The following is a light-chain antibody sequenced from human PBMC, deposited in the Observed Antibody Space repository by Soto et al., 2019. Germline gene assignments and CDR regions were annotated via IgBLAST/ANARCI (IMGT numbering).Light chain of an antibody. CDR3: VSYTDTDTLV. CDR2: EVT. J-gene: IGLJ1*01. Sequence: QSALTQHASMSGSRGQSITISCVGRNTDVGQDKSVSWYQQGPGKAPKLLIFEVTNRPSGVSSRFSGSRSGNTASLTISGLQPDDEGDYFCVSYTDTDTLVFGTGTKVTVL. CDR1: NTDVGQDKS. V-gene: IGLV2-14*01.